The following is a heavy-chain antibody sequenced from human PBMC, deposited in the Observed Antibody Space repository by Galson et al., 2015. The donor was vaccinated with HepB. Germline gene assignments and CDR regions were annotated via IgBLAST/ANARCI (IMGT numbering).Heavy chain of an antibody. J-gene: IGHJ3*02. CDR2: ISDSGDRK. CDR3: AKGFLGSLDI. V-gene: IGHV3-23*01. Sequence: SLRLSCAASGFTFSNYAMIWVRQSPGKGLEWLSEISDSGDRKYYADSVKGRFTVFRDNSNNILYVQLNRLRVEDAARYYCAKGFLGSLDIWGQGTLVTVSS. D-gene: IGHD3-10*01. CDR1: GFTFSNYA.